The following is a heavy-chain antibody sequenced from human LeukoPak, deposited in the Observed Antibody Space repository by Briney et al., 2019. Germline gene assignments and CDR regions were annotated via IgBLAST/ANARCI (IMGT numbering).Heavy chain of an antibody. Sequence: ASVKVSCKASGYTFTGYYIHWVRQAPGQGLEWMGWINPNSGGTNYAQNFQGRVTMTSDTSISTAYMELSSLRSDDTAVYYCARDQAGDAFDIWGQGTMVTVSS. J-gene: IGHJ3*02. CDR3: ARDQAGDAFDI. V-gene: IGHV1-2*02. CDR2: INPNSGGT. CDR1: GYTFTGYY.